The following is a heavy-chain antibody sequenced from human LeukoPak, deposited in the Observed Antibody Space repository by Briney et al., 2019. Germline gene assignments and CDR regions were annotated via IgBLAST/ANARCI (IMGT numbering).Heavy chain of an antibody. V-gene: IGHV3-43*02. J-gene: IGHJ4*02. D-gene: IGHD6-19*01. CDR2: ISGEGDRT. CDR1: GFSFDDYA. CDR3: AKGAQWLVHY. Sequence: GGSLRLSCAASGFSFDDYAMHWVRHAPGKGLEWVSLISGEGDRTYYADSVKGRFTISRDNSKNSLYLQMNSLRTEDTALYYCAKGAQWLVHYWGQGTLVTVSS.